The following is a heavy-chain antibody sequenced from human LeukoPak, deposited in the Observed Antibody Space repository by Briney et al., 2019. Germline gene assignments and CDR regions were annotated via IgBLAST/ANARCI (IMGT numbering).Heavy chain of an antibody. Sequence: ASVKVSCMASGYTFTIYYMHWVRQAPGQGLEWMGIINPSGGSTSYAQKFQGRVTITSDTSTSTVYMELSSLRSEDTAVYYCARSGSYDYFDYWGQGTLVTVSS. CDR3: ARSGSYDYFDY. J-gene: IGHJ4*02. V-gene: IGHV1-46*01. CDR2: INPSGGST. D-gene: IGHD1-26*01. CDR1: GYTFTIYY.